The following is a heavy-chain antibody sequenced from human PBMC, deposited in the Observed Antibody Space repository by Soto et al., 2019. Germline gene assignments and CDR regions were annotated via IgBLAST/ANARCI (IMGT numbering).Heavy chain of an antibody. CDR3: TTDRVNGNYAVWAFDI. CDR2: IKSKTDGGTT. V-gene: IGHV3-15*01. J-gene: IGHJ3*02. D-gene: IGHD1-7*01. Sequence: EVQLVESGGGLVKPGGSLRLSCAASGFTFSNAWMSWVRQAPGKGLEWVGRIKSKTDGGTTDYAAPVKGRFTISRDDSKNTLYLQMNSLKTEDTAVYYCTTDRVNGNYAVWAFDIWGQGTMVTVSS. CDR1: GFTFSNAW.